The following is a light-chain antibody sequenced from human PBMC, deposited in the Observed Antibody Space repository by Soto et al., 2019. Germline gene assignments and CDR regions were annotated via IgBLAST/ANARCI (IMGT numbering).Light chain of an antibody. J-gene: IGLJ2*01. Sequence: QSALTQPPSVSGSPGQSITISCTGTSSDVGGYNYVSWYQQHPGKAPKLMIYEVSNRPSGVSNRFSGSKSGNTASLTISGLQAEDEADYYCSSYTSSSFVVFGGGTKLTVL. CDR2: EVS. V-gene: IGLV2-14*01. CDR3: SSYTSSSFVV. CDR1: SSDVGGYNY.